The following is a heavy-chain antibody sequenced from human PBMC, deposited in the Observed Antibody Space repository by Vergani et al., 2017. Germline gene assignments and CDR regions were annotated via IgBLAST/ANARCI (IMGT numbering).Heavy chain of an antibody. Sequence: QLQLQESGPGLVKPSETLYPTCTVSGGSISSSSYYWGSIRQPRGKGLEWIGSIYDSGNTYYNPSLTSRVTISVDPSKYQVSLKLRSGTAADTAVYYCARHYSGYYERSGFDYWGQGTLVTVSS. CDR2: IYDSGNT. V-gene: IGHV4-39*01. CDR3: ARHYSGYYERSGFDY. J-gene: IGHJ4*02. D-gene: IGHD3-22*01. CDR1: GGSISSSSYY.